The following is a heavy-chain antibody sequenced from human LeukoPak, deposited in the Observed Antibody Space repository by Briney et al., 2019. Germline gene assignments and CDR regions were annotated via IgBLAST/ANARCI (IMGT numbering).Heavy chain of an antibody. CDR1: GFTFSSYS. CDR2: ISSSISYI. CDR3: ARDRLLWFGELWNWFDP. V-gene: IGHV3-21*01. Sequence: GGSLRLSCAASGFTFSSYSMNWVRQAPGNGLGWGSSISSSISYIYYADSVKGRFTVSRDNAKNSLYLQMNSLRAEDTAVYYCARDRLLWFGELWNWFDPWGQGTLVTVSS. J-gene: IGHJ5*02. D-gene: IGHD3-10*01.